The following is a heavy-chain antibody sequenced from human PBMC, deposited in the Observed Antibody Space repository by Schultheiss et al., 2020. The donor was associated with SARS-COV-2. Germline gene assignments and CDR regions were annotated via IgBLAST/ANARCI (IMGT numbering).Heavy chain of an antibody. J-gene: IGHJ5*02. CDR1: GFTVSSNY. Sequence: GGSLRLSCAASGFTVSSNYMSWVRQAPGKGLEWVSVIYSGGSTYYADSVKGRFTISRDNSKNTLYLQMNSLRAEDTAVYYCARDRGNLNYWFDPWGQGTLVTVSS. CDR2: IYSGGST. CDR3: ARDRGNLNYWFDP. V-gene: IGHV3-53*05. D-gene: IGHD3-10*01.